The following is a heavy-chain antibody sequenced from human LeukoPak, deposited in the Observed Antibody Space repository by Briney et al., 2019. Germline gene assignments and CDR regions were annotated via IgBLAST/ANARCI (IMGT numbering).Heavy chain of an antibody. CDR2: IKSKTDGGTT. J-gene: IGHJ3*02. CDR3: TTRHSYYDSSGPRLFDI. V-gene: IGHV3-15*01. CDR1: GFTFSNAW. Sequence: GGSLRLSCAASGFTFSNAWMSWARQAPGKGLEWVGRIKSKTDGGTTDYAAPVKGRFTISRDDSKNTLYLQMNSLKTEDTAVYYCTTRHSYYDSSGPRLFDIWGQGTMVTVSS. D-gene: IGHD3-22*01.